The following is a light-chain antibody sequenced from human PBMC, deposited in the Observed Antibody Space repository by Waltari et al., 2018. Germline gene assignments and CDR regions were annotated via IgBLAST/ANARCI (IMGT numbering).Light chain of an antibody. Sequence: IQLTQSPLSLSASVGDRVTITGRASQGISSYLAWYQQKAGRAPKLLIYGGSTLPNGVPSRFSGSGFGTDFTLTISSLQPEDFATYYCLQVNSYPFTFGPGTTVDIK. CDR3: LQVNSYPFT. CDR2: GGS. CDR1: QGISSY. V-gene: IGKV1-9*01. J-gene: IGKJ3*01.